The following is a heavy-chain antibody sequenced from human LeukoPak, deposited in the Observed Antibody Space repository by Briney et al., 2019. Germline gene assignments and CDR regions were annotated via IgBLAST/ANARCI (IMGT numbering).Heavy chain of an antibody. Sequence: SETLSLTCAVYGGSFSGYYWSWIRQPPGKGLEWIGEINHSGSTNYNPSLKSRVTISVDTSKNQFSLKLSSVTAEDTAVYYCARDPDLTTWEWRTDGYFDYWGQGTLVTVSS. D-gene: IGHD3-3*01. J-gene: IGHJ4*02. CDR2: INHSGST. V-gene: IGHV4-34*01. CDR3: ARDPDLTTWEWRTDGYFDY. CDR1: GGSFSGYY.